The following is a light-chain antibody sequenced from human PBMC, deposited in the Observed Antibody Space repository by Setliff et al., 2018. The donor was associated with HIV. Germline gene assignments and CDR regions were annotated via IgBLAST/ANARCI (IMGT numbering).Light chain of an antibody. J-gene: IGLJ1*01. Sequence: QSALAQPASVSGSPGQSITISCTGTSSDIAIYNFVSWYQHHPGKAPKLIIYDVSNRPSGVSNRFSGSKSGNTASLTISGPQAEDEADYYCSSYTSSSTLGFGTGTKVTVL. CDR3: SSYTSSSTLG. CDR1: SSDIAIYNF. CDR2: DVS. V-gene: IGLV2-14*03.